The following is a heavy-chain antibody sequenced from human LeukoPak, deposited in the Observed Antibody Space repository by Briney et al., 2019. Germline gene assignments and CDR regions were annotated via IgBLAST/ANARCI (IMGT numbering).Heavy chain of an antibody. CDR2: SSGSGGST. CDR1: GFTFSSYA. J-gene: IGHJ4*02. CDR3: AKDHPGYCSSTSCYSDY. D-gene: IGHD2-2*01. Sequence: HPGGSLRLSCAASGFTFSSYAMSWVRQAPGKGLEWVSASSGSGGSTYYADSVKGRFTISRDNSKNTLYLQMNSLRAEDTAVYYCAKDHPGYCSSTSCYSDYWGQGTLVTVSS. V-gene: IGHV3-23*01.